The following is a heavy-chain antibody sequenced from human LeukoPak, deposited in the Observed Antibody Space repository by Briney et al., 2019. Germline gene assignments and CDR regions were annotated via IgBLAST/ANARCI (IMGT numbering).Heavy chain of an antibody. CDR3: ARASDYDSGGYYIGGTFDY. Sequence: PGGSLRLSCAASGFTFSNYAMSWVRQDPGKGLEWVSNISGSGGSTDYADSVKGRFTISRDNSKKTLYLQMNSLRAEDTAVYYCARASDYDSGGYYIGGTFDYWGQGTLVTVSS. D-gene: IGHD3-22*01. V-gene: IGHV3-23*01. J-gene: IGHJ4*02. CDR2: ISGSGGST. CDR1: GFTFSNYA.